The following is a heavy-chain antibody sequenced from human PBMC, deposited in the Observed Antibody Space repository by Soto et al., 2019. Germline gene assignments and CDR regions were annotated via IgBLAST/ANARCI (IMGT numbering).Heavy chain of an antibody. Sequence: QAQLVQSGAEVKRPGSSVKVSCKASGDTFSSYSISWVRQAPGQGLEWMGRIIPMVGTPNYAQKFQGRVTFSAGKSTSTAYMVLNSLISDDTALYYCATDGGSTSSSAYNYFMDVWGKGTPVTVSS. J-gene: IGHJ6*03. CDR2: IIPMVGTP. CDR1: GDTFSSYS. CDR3: ATDGGSTSSSAYNYFMDV. D-gene: IGHD3-16*01. V-gene: IGHV1-69*08.